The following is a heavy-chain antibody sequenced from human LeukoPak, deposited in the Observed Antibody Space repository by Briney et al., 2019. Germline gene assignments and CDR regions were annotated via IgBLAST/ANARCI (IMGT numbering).Heavy chain of an antibody. D-gene: IGHD3-22*01. CDR2: IYYSGST. J-gene: IGHJ5*02. Sequence: KPSETLSLTCTVSGGSISSYYWSWIRQPPGKGLEWIGYIYYSGSTNCNPSLKSRVTISVDTSKNQFSLKLSSVTAADTAVYYCAREGGDYYDSSGYYGWFDPWGQGTLVTVSS. CDR3: AREGGDYYDSSGYYGWFDP. V-gene: IGHV4-59*01. CDR1: GGSISSYY.